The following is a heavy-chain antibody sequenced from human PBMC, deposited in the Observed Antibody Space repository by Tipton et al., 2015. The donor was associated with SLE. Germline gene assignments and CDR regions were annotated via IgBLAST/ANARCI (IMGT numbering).Heavy chain of an antibody. CDR1: GYSFTGYY. CDR2: INPNSGAT. CDR3: ARAYGDNWYFGP. J-gene: IGHJ2*01. V-gene: IGHV1-2*02. Sequence: QLVQSGAEVKKPGASVKVSCKASGYSFTGYYIHWVRQAPGQGLEWMGWINPNSGATNSAQKFQGRVTMTRDTSINTAFMELDSLTSDDTAVYYCARAYGDNWYFGPWGRGTLVSVSS. D-gene: IGHD2-8*01.